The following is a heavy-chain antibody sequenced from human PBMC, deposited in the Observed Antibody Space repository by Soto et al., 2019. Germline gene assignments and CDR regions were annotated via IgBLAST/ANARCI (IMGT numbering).Heavy chain of an antibody. CDR3: AKDFLVGALYSHGMDV. J-gene: IGHJ6*02. Sequence: QVQLVESGGGVVQPGRSLRLSCAVSGFTFSDFAMHWVRQAPGKGLEWVAVISKDGTNKDYADSVKGRFTSSRANSKKTLYLQMSSLTTDDTAVYYCAKDFLVGALYSHGMDVWGQGTTVIVSS. D-gene: IGHD1-26*01. CDR2: ISKDGTNK. V-gene: IGHV3-30*18. CDR1: GFTFSDFA.